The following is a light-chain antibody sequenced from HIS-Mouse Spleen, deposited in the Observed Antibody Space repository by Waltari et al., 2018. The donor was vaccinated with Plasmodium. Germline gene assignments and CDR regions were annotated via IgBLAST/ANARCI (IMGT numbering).Light chain of an antibody. CDR2: DNN. J-gene: IGLJ2*01. CDR3: GTWDSSLSAGVV. Sequence: QPVLTQPPSVSAAPGQKVTTSSPGSSSNIGNNYLSCSQQLPGTAPKLLIYDNNKRPSGIPDRFSGSKSGTSATLGITGLQTGDEADYYCGTWDSSLSAGVVFGGGTKLTVL. CDR1: SSNIGNNY. V-gene: IGLV1-51*01.